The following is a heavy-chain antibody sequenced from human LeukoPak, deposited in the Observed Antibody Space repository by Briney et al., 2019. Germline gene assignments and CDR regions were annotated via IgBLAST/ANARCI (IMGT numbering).Heavy chain of an antibody. CDR2: IKEDGSEK. V-gene: IGHV3-7*01. J-gene: IGHJ4*02. CDR3: ARERKYHYDFWSGYYMGHDY. D-gene: IGHD3-3*01. Sequence: QSGGSLRLSCVVSGFTFSNYWMTWVRQAPGKGLEWVANIKEDGSEKYHVDSVKGRFTISRDNAKNSLYLQMNSLRAGDTAVYYCARERKYHYDFWSGYYMGHDYWGQGTLVTVSS. CDR1: GFTFSNYW.